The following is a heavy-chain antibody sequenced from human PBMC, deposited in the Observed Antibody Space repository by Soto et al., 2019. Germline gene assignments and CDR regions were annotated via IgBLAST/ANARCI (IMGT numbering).Heavy chain of an antibody. CDR3: SYDTTAVNVGGDPIDV. CDR1: GFTFSAYA. D-gene: IGHD3-3*01. V-gene: IGHV3-23*05. Sequence: PGGSLRLSCAASGFTFSAYAMSWVRQAPGKGLQWVAGVGGSDTDKHYADSVRGRFTVSRDNSKNTLYLQMNSLRVDDTAVYYCSYDTTAVNVGGDPIDVWGQGTEVTVSS. J-gene: IGHJ3*01. CDR2: VGGSDTDK.